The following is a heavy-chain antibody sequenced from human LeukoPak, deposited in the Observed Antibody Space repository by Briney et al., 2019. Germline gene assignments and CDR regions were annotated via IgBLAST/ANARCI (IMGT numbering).Heavy chain of an antibody. Sequence: PSETLSLTCTVSGGSISSYYWSWIRQPPGKGLEWIGYIYYSGSTNYNPSLKSRVTISVDTSKNQFSLKLSSVTAADTAVYYCARQGQPPTVWSGYLGPYYYYYYGMDVWGQGTTVTVSS. J-gene: IGHJ6*02. CDR3: ARQGQPPTVWSGYLGPYYYYYYGMDV. CDR1: GGSISSYY. D-gene: IGHD3-3*01. V-gene: IGHV4-59*08. CDR2: IYYSGST.